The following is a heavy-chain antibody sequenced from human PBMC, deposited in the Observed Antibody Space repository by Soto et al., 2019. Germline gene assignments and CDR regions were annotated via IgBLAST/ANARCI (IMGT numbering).Heavy chain of an antibody. CDR2: IYSGGST. CDR3: ASDHWATGGYFDY. CDR1: GFTVSSNY. J-gene: IGHJ4*02. V-gene: IGHV3-53*01. D-gene: IGHD5-12*01. Sequence: GGSLRLSCAASGFTVSSNYMSWVRQAPGKGLEWGSVIYSGGSTYYADSVKGRFTISRDNSKNTLYLQMNSLRAEDTAVYYCASDHWATGGYFDYWGQGTLVTVSS.